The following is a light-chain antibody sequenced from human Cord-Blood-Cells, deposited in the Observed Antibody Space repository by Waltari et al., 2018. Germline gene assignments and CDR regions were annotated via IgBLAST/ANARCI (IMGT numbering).Light chain of an antibody. CDR1: SSDVGGENF. Sequence: QSALTQPRSVSGSPGQSVTISCPGTSSDVGGENFVSWYQQHPGKAPKLMIYDVSKRPSGVPDRFSGSKSGNTASLTISGLQAEDEADYYCCSYAGSYTWVFGGGTKLTVL. J-gene: IGLJ3*02. CDR3: CSYAGSYTWV. V-gene: IGLV2-11*01. CDR2: DVS.